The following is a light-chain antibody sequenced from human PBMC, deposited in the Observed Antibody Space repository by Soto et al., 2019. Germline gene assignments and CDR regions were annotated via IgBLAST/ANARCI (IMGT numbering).Light chain of an antibody. CDR2: DAY. CDR3: QQYGGSPPFT. J-gene: IGKJ3*01. CDR1: QSFSRSY. Sequence: EIVLTQSTGTLSLSPGERATLSCRASQSFSRSYLAWYQQKPGQAPRLLIYDAYSRATGIPDRFSGSGSGTDFTLTISRLEPEDFAVYYCQQYGGSPPFTFGPGTKVAV. V-gene: IGKV3-20*01.